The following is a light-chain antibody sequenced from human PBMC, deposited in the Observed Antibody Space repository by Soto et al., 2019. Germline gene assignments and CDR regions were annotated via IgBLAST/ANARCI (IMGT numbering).Light chain of an antibody. CDR3: SSRTSSSSYV. V-gene: IGLV2-14*01. Sequence: PASRCGGHEQTFAISSYQNNRDVGGYNSVSWYQQYPGKAPKLMIHDVSNRPSGVSDRFSGSKSGNTASPTISGLQAEHEADYYCSSRTSSSSYVFGSGTKVTVL. CDR2: DVS. J-gene: IGLJ1*01. CDR1: NRDVGGYNS.